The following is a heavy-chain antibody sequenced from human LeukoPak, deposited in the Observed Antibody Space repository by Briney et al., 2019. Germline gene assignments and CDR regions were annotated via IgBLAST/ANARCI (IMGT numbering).Heavy chain of an antibody. Sequence: PGGSLRLSCAASGFTFGSYAMHWVRQAPGKGLEWVAAISYDGSNKYYADSVKGRFPISRDNSKNTLYLQMNSLRAEDTAVYYCASSGIAAAGKYYFDYWGQGTLVTVPS. CDR3: ASSGIAAAGKYYFDY. D-gene: IGHD6-13*01. CDR1: GFTFGSYA. J-gene: IGHJ4*02. CDR2: ISYDGSNK. V-gene: IGHV3-30-3*01.